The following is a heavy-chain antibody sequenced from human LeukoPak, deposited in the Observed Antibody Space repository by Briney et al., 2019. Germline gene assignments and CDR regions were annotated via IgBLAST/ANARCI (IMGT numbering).Heavy chain of an antibody. CDR2: ISSSSSYI. CDR1: GFTFSSYI. D-gene: IGHD6-13*01. J-gene: IGHJ4*02. V-gene: IGHV3-21*01. Sequence: GGSLRLSCAASGFTFSSYIMNWVRQAPGKGLEWVSSISSSSSYIYYADSVKGRFTISRDNGKNSLYLQMNSLRVEDTAIYYCARAGGTSWADYWGQGTLVTVSS. CDR3: ARAGGTSWADY.